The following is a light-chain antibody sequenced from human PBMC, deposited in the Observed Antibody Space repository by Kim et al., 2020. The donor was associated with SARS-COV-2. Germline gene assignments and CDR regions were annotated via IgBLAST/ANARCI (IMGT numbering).Light chain of an antibody. CDR2: DAS. V-gene: IGKV3-20*01. Sequence: EIVLTQAPVTLSLSPGERATRSCRASQFVSNNYLAWYQQKPGQAPRLLIYDASSRAAGIPDRFSGSGSRTAFTLTISRLEPEDFAIYYCQLYGRSPRTFGQGTKVDIK. J-gene: IGKJ1*01. CDR1: QFVSNNY. CDR3: QLYGRSPRT.